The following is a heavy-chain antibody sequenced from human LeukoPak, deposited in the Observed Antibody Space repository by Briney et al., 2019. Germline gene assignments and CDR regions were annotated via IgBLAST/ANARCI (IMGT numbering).Heavy chain of an antibody. CDR3: ARGAPDTTRWFDP. CDR2: ISRASESI. CDR1: GFNFNTYS. Sequence: PGGSLRLSCEASGFNFNTYSMAWVRQAPGKGLEWVSIISRASESIFYADSVKGRFTISRDNAKNSLYLQMNGLRAEDTAAYYWARGAPDTTRWFDPWGQGTLVTVSS. D-gene: IGHD4-17*01. V-gene: IGHV3-21*01. J-gene: IGHJ5*02.